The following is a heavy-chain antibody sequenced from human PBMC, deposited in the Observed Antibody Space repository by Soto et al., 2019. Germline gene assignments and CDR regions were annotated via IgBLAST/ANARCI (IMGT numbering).Heavy chain of an antibody. CDR1: GDSVGSGSYY. D-gene: IGHD3-10*01. V-gene: IGHV4-61*03. CDR3: ARAGAFGDTRMVVCH. Sequence: QVHLQESGPGLVRPSETLSLTCAVSGDSVGSGSYYWTWIRQPPGKGLEFVGHIYHTGSTNYNPSLMNRRTLSVDTAKTHFSLRLRSGTAADTAMYYCARAGAFGDTRMVVCHWGQGVLVSVSS. J-gene: IGHJ4*02. CDR2: IYHTGST.